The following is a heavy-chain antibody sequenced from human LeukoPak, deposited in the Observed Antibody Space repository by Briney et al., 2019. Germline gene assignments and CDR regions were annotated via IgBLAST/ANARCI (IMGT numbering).Heavy chain of an antibody. CDR1: GGSIGTYH. CDR3: ARGHPPNLDV. V-gene: IGHV4-59*01. Sequence: SETLSFICTVSGGSIGTYHWSWIRQPPGKGLDWIGYIYYNGNTNYNPSLWSRVTISVDTSNNQFSLRLSSVTAADTAVYYCARGHPPNLDVWGQGTTVTVSS. CDR2: IYYNGNT. J-gene: IGHJ6*02.